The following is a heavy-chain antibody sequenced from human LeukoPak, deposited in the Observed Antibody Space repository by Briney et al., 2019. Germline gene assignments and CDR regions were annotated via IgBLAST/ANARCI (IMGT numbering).Heavy chain of an antibody. CDR2: IHHSGRS. V-gene: IGHV4-31*03. Sequence: SETLSLTCTVSADSLSSGGHYWAWIRQFPGKGLESIGFIHHSGRSRHKPSLKDRVAISVDTSRKQFALKLSSVTAADTAMYYCARGGNRFGGFYFDYWGQGIQVIVYS. J-gene: IGHJ4*02. CDR1: ADSLSSGGHY. CDR3: ARGGNRFGGFYFDY. D-gene: IGHD3-10*01.